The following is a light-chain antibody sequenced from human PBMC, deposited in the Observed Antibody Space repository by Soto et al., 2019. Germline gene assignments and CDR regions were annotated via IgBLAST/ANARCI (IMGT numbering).Light chain of an antibody. V-gene: IGKV1-39*01. Sequence: DIQMTQSPSSLSASVGDRVTITCRASQTIGNYLNWYQQKPGRAPNLLIYAASSLQSGVPSRFSGSGSGTDFTLTISSLLPEDFATYFCQQCYSTPRTFGQGTKVEIK. J-gene: IGKJ1*01. CDR3: QQCYSTPRT. CDR2: AAS. CDR1: QTIGNY.